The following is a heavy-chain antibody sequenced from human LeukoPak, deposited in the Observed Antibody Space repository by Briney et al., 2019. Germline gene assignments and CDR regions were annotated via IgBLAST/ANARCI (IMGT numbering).Heavy chain of an antibody. V-gene: IGHV3-48*03. Sequence: PGGSLRLSCAASGFTFSSYEMNWVRQAPGKGLEWVSYISSSGSTIYYADSVKGRFTISRDNAKNLLYLQMNSLRAEDTAVYYCATTVVTEDAFDIWGQGTMVTVSS. CDR1: GFTFSSYE. J-gene: IGHJ3*02. CDR2: ISSSGSTI. CDR3: ATTVVTEDAFDI. D-gene: IGHD4-23*01.